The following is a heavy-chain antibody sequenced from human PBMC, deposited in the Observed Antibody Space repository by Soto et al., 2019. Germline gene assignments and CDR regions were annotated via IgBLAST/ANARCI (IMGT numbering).Heavy chain of an antibody. D-gene: IGHD2-2*01. Sequence: PSETLSLTCTVSGGSISSYYWSWIRQPPGKGLEWIGYIYYSGSTNYNPSLKSRVTISVDTSKNQFSLKLSSVTAADTALYYCARHYCSSSSCYAHFDYWGQGTLVTVSS. V-gene: IGHV4-59*08. CDR3: ARHYCSSSSCYAHFDY. CDR1: GGSISSYY. CDR2: IYYSGST. J-gene: IGHJ4*02.